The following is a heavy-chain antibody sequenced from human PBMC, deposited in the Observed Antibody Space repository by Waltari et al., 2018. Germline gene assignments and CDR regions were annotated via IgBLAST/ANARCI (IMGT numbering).Heavy chain of an antibody. J-gene: IGHJ2*01. CDR2: IYYSRST. CDR1: GGSLSSYY. V-gene: IGHV4-59*01. D-gene: IGHD3-10*01. CDR3: ARKRITMVRGARYFDL. Sequence: QVQLPESGPGLVKPSETLSLTCTVSGGSLSSYYWRWIRQPPGKGLEWIGDIYYSRSTNYNPSLKSRVTISVDTSKNQFSLKLSSVTAADTAVYYCARKRITMVRGARYFDLWGRGTLVTVSS.